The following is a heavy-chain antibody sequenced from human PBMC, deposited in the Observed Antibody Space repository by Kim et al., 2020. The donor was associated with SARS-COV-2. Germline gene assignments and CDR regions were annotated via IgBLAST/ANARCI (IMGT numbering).Heavy chain of an antibody. CDR2: INHSGST. V-gene: IGHV4-34*01. D-gene: IGHD5-12*01. J-gene: IGHJ4*02. CDR1: GGSFSGYY. Sequence: SETLSLTCAVYGGSFSGYYWSWIRQPPGKGLEWIGEINHSGSTNYNPSLKSRVTISVDTSKNQFSLKLSSVTAADTAVYYCARGLKVGNGRWLQGFGYWGQGTLVTVSS. CDR3: ARGLKVGNGRWLQGFGY.